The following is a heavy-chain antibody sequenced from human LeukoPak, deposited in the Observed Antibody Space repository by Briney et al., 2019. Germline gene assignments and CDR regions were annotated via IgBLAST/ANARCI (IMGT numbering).Heavy chain of an antibody. CDR1: GGSISSGDYY. V-gene: IGHV4-30-4*01. D-gene: IGHD3-10*01. CDR2: IYYSGST. J-gene: IGHJ4*02. Sequence: PSQTLSLTCTVPGGSISSGDYYWSWIRQPPGKGLEWIGYIYYSGSTYYNPSLKSRVTISVDTSKNQFSLKLSSVTAADTAVYYCAIFLRSGSGYFDYWGQGTLVTVSS. CDR3: AIFLRSGSGYFDY.